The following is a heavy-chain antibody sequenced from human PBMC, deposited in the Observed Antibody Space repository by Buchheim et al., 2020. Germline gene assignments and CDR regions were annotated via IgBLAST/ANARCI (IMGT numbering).Heavy chain of an antibody. V-gene: IGHV4-34*01. CDR2: SNHSGST. J-gene: IGHJ6*02. D-gene: IGHD3-3*01. Sequence: QVQLQQWGAGLLKPSETLSLTCAVYGGSFSGYYWSWIRQPPGKGLEWIGESNHSGSTNYNPSLKSRVTISVDTYKNQFSLKLSSVTAADTAVYYCARQTRFLEWLLGYYYYYGMDVWGQGTT. CDR3: ARQTRFLEWLLGYYYYYGMDV. CDR1: GGSFSGYY.